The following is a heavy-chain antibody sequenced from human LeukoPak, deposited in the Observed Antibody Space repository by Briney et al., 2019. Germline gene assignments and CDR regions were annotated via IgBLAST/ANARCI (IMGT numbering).Heavy chain of an antibody. J-gene: IGHJ4*02. V-gene: IGHV3-15*01. Sequence: GGSLRLSCAASGFTFSNAWMSWVRQAPGKGLEWVGRIKSKTDGGTTDYAAPVKGRFTISRDDSKNTLYLQMNSLKTEDTAVYYCTTGSIAAAGDDYWGQGTLVTVSS. CDR3: TTGSIAAAGDDY. D-gene: IGHD6-13*01. CDR2: IKSKTDGGTT. CDR1: GFTFSNAW.